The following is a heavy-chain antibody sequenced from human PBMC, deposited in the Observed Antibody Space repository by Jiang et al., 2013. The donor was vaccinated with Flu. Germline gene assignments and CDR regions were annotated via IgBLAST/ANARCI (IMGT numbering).Heavy chain of an antibody. CDR1: GDSVSSNSAA. Sequence: TLSLTCAISGDSVSSNSAAWNWIRQSPSRGLEWLGRTYYRSKWYNDYAVSVKSRITINPDTSKNQFSLQLNSVTPEDTAVYYCARAVTADSSSQPRGYYYYYGMDVWGQGTTVTVSS. CDR2: TYYRSKWYN. V-gene: IGHV6-1*01. J-gene: IGHJ6*02. CDR3: ARAVTADSSSQPRGYYYYYGMDV. D-gene: IGHD6-13*01.